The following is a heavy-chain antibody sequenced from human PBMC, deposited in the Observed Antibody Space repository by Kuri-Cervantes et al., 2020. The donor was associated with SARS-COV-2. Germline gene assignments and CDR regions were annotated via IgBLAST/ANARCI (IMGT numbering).Heavy chain of an antibody. CDR2: ISAYNGNT. CDR3: ARGSWGTAMGLGGYYYYYMDV. Sequence: ASVKVSCKASGGTFSSYAISWVRQAPGQGLEWMGWISAYNGNTNYAQKLQGRVTMTTDTSTSTAYMELRSLRSDDTAVYYCARGSWGTAMGLGGYYYYYMDVWGKGTTVTVSS. D-gene: IGHD5-18*01. V-gene: IGHV1-18*01. J-gene: IGHJ6*03. CDR1: GGTFSSYA.